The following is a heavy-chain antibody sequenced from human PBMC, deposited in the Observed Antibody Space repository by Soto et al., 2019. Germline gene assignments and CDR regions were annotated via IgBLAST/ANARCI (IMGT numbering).Heavy chain of an antibody. CDR3: ASDICSGGSCYPTWFDP. CDR1: GGTFSSYA. CDR2: IIPIFGTA. Sequence: QVQLVQSGAEVKKPGSSVKVSCKASGGTFSSYAISWVRQAPGQGLEWMGGIIPIFGTANYAQKFQGRVTITADESTSTAYMELSSLRSEDTAVYYCASDICSGGSCYPTWFDPWGQGTLVTVSS. V-gene: IGHV1-69*01. J-gene: IGHJ5*02. D-gene: IGHD2-15*01.